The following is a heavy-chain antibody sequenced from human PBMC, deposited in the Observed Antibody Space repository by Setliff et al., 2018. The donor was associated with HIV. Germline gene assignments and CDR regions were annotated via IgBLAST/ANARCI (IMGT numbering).Heavy chain of an antibody. D-gene: IGHD4-17*01. J-gene: IGHJ3*02. CDR2: IYHAGNT. Sequence: SETLSLTCTVTGYSISSGYYWAWVRQPPGKGLEWIGYIYHAGNTYYNPSLKSRVTISVDTSKNQISLRLNSLTAADTAVYYCARGTTLNVVPDAFDIWGQGTMVTVSS. CDR3: ARGTTLNVVPDAFDI. CDR1: GYSISSGYY. V-gene: IGHV4-38-2*02.